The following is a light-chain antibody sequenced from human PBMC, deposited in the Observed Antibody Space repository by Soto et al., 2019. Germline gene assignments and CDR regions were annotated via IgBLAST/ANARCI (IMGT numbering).Light chain of an antibody. CDR3: QTWGTGHWV. CDR1: SGHSKYA. J-gene: IGLJ3*02. CDR2: LNSDGSH. Sequence: QSVLTQSPSASASLGASVKLTCTLSSGHSKYAIAWHQQQPEKGPRYLLKLNSDGSHTKGDGIPDRFSGSSSGAERYLTISSLQSEDEADYYCQTWGTGHWVFGGVTKLTVL. V-gene: IGLV4-69*01.